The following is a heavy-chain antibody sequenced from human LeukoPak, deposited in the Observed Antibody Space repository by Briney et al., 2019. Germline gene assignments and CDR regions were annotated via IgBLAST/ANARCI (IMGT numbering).Heavy chain of an antibody. CDR1: EFTFNRYW. CDR2: IYSGGST. CDR3: ASARGYSSEYK. J-gene: IGHJ4*02. V-gene: IGHV3-53*01. D-gene: IGHD6-19*01. Sequence: PGGSLRLSCAASEFTFNRYWMSWVRQAPGKGPEWVSVIYSGGSTYYADSVKGRFTISRDNSKNTLYLRMNSLRAEDTALYYCASARGYSSEYKWGQGTLVTVSS.